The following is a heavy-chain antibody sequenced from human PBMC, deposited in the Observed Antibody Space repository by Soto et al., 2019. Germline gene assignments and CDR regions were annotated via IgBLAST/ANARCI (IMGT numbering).Heavy chain of an antibody. CDR2: IIPLFRTP. D-gene: IGHD4-4*01. J-gene: IGHJ6*02. CDR1: GGTFSSSA. V-gene: IGHV1-69*05. Sequence: QVQLVQSGAEMKEPGSSVKVSCKTSGGTFSSSAISWLRQAPGQGLEWMGGIIPLFRTPDYAQKFQGRVTXAXDXXTSTAYMELSSLRSEDTAVYYCARDNDRLQLGGNYYYILDVWGQGTIITVSS. CDR3: ARDNDRLQLGGNYYYILDV.